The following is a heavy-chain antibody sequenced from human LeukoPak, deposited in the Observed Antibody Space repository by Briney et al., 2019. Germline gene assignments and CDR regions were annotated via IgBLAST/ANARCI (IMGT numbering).Heavy chain of an antibody. D-gene: IGHD4-23*01. J-gene: IGHJ4*02. CDR2: ISYDGSNK. CDR3: ARDPRGNFPYFDY. V-gene: IGHV3-30-3*01. CDR1: GFTFSSYA. Sequence: GGSLRLSCAASGFTFSSYAMHWVRQAPGKGLEWVAVISYDGSNKYYADSVKGRFTISRDNSKNALYLQMNSLRAEDTAVYYCARDPRGNFPYFDYWGQGTLVTVSS.